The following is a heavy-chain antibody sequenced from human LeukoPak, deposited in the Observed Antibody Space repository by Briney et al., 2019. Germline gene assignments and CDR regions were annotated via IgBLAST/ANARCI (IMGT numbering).Heavy chain of an antibody. CDR3: AKNPTGAIYMDV. V-gene: IGHV3-23*01. J-gene: IGHJ6*03. CDR2: ISVSGNT. Sequence: GSLRLSCAASGFTLSSYAMSWVRQGPGKGLEWVSAISVSGNTYHADSVKGRFTISRDNSKNTLYLQMSSLRAEDTAVNYCAKNPTGAIYMDVWGKGTTVTISS. CDR1: GFTLSSYA.